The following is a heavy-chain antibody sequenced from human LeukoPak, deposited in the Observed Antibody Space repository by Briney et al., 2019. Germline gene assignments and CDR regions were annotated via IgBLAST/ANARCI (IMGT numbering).Heavy chain of an antibody. J-gene: IGHJ5*02. V-gene: IGHV4-34*01. CDR3: ARLLRYFDWLSSDNWFDP. D-gene: IGHD3-9*01. CDR2: INHSGST. Sequence: PSETLSLTCAVYGGSFSDYYWSWIRQPPGKGLEWIGEINHSGSTNYNPSLKSRVTISVDTSKNQFSLKLSSVTAADTAVYYCARLLRYFDWLSSDNWFDPWGQGTLVTVSS. CDR1: GGSFSDYY.